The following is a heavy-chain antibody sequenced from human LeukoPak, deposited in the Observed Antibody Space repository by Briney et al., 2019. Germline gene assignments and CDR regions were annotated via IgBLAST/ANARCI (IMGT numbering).Heavy chain of an antibody. CDR2: IIPIFGTA. Sequence: SVKVSCKASGYTFTSYDINWVRQAPGQGLEWMGGIIPIFGTANYAQKFQGRVTITADKSTSTAYMELSSLRSEDTAVYYCARDLGRTYGDYALAYWGQGTLVTVSS. V-gene: IGHV1-69*06. CDR3: ARDLGRTYGDYALAY. J-gene: IGHJ4*02. CDR1: GYTFTSYD. D-gene: IGHD4-17*01.